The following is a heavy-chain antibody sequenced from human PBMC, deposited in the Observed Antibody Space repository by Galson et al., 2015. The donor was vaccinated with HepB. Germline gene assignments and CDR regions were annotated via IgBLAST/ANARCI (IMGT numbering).Heavy chain of an antibody. D-gene: IGHD2-15*01. CDR2: IIPIFGIA. CDR1: GGTFSSYA. J-gene: IGHJ4*02. V-gene: IGHV1-69*13. CDR3: ARRHCSGGSCQLDY. Sequence: SVKVSCKASGGTFSSYAISWVRQAPGQGLEWMGGIIPIFGIANYAQKFQGRVTITADESTSTAYMELSSLRSEDTAVYYCARRHCSGGSCQLDYWGQGTLVTVSS.